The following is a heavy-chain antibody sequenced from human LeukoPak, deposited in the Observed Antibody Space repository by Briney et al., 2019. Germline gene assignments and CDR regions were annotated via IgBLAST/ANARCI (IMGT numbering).Heavy chain of an antibody. CDR3: ARPIVGATRYTDY. D-gene: IGHD1-26*01. CDR1: GFTFNIYS. Sequence: PGGSLRLSCEASGFTFNIYSMSWVRQAPGKGLEWVSAITGSGDNTWYVDSAKGRFTISRDNSENTLYLQMNSLRAEDTAVYYCARPIVGATRYTDYWGQGTLVTVSS. J-gene: IGHJ4*02. V-gene: IGHV3-23*01. CDR2: ITGSGDNT.